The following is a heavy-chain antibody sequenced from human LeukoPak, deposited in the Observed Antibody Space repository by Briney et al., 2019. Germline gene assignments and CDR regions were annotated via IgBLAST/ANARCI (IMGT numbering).Heavy chain of an antibody. CDR3: AKAASSSWPSYYYGMDV. CDR2: ITGSGGNT. Sequence: GGSLRLSCAASGFIFSSYSMSWVRQAPGKGLEWVTVITGSGGNTYYADSVKGRFTISKDNSKNTVYLQMSSLRVDDTAVYYCAKAASSSWPSYYYGMDVWGQGTTVTVSS. J-gene: IGHJ6*02. CDR1: GFIFSSYS. V-gene: IGHV3-23*01. D-gene: IGHD6-13*01.